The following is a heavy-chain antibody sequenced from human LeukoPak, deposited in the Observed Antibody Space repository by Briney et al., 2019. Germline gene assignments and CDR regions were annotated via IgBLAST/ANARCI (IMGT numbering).Heavy chain of an antibody. CDR2: ISGSGGST. J-gene: IGHJ6*03. CDR1: GFTFSSYA. CDR3: AKGRYCSSTSCYARYMDV. V-gene: IGHV3-23*01. Sequence: GGSLRLSCAASGFTFSSYAMSWVRQAPGKGLGWVSAISGSGGSTYYADSVKGRFTISRDNSKNTLYLQMNSLRAEDTAVYYCAKGRYCSSTSCYARYMDVWGKGTTVTVSS. D-gene: IGHD2-2*01.